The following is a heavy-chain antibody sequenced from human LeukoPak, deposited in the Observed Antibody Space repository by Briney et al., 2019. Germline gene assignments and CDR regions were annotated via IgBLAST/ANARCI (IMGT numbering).Heavy chain of an antibody. Sequence: GASVKVSCKASGYTFTSYYMHWVRQAPGQGLEWMGIINPSGGSTSYAQKFQGRVTITADKSTSTAYMELSSLGSEDTAVYYCADDPGPGGGMDVWGQGTTVTVSS. J-gene: IGHJ6*02. CDR1: GYTFTSYY. V-gene: IGHV1-46*01. D-gene: IGHD4-23*01. CDR3: ADDPGPGGGMDV. CDR2: INPSGGST.